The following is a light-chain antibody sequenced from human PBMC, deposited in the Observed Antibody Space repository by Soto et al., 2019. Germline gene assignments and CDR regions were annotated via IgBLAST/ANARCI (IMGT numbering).Light chain of an antibody. J-gene: IGLJ2*01. Sequence: QSALTQPPSASGTPGQRVTISCSGSSSNIGSNYVYWYQQLPGTAPKLLICSNNQRPSGVPDRFSGSKSGTSASLAVSGLRSEDEADYYCASWDDSLSGVVFGGGTKVTVL. V-gene: IGLV1-47*02. CDR3: ASWDDSLSGVV. CDR1: SSNIGSNY. CDR2: SNN.